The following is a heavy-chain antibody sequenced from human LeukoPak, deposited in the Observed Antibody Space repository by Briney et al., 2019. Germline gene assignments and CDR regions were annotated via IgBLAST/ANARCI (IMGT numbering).Heavy chain of an antibody. V-gene: IGHV1-18*01. D-gene: IGHD3-22*01. CDR1: CYTFTAYG. CDR2: ISGYNGDT. Sequence: ASVKVSCKASCYTFTAYGISWVRQAPGQGLEWMGWISGYNGDTKYAQRFEGRVTMTTDTSTTTAFMDLRSLRSDDTAVYFCATSTGGYSDLYFHYWGQGTLVSVSS. J-gene: IGHJ4*02. CDR3: ATSTGGYSDLYFHY.